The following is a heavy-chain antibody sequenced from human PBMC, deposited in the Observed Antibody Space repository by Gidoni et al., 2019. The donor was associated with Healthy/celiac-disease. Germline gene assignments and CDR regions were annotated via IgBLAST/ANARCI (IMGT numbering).Heavy chain of an antibody. CDR2: INPSGGST. CDR3: ARDPSYSSSSYYFDY. Sequence: QVQLVQSGAEVNKPGASVKGSCKASGYTFTSYYMHWVRQAPGQGREWMGIINPSGGSTSYAQKFQGRVTMTRDTSTSTVYMELSSLRSEDTAVYYCARDPSYSSSSYYFDYWGQGTLVTVSS. CDR1: GYTFTSYY. V-gene: IGHV1-46*01. D-gene: IGHD6-13*01. J-gene: IGHJ4*02.